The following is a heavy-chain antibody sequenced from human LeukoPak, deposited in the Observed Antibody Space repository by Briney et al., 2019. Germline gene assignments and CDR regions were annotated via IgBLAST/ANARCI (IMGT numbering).Heavy chain of an antibody. CDR3: ARHEYSSGWYYFDY. CDR2: IYYSGST. J-gene: IGHJ4*02. CDR1: GGSISGSSYY. D-gene: IGHD6-19*01. Sequence: SETLSLTCTVSGGSISGSSYYWGWIRQPPGKGLEWIGSIYYSGSTYYNPSLKSRVTISVDTSKNQFSLKLSSVTAADTAVYYCARHEYSSGWYYFDYWGQGTLVTVSS. V-gene: IGHV4-39*01.